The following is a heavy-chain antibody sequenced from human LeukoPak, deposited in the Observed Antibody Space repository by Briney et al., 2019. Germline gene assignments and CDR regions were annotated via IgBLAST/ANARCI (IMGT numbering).Heavy chain of an antibody. J-gene: IGHJ4*02. D-gene: IGHD3-10*01. CDR3: ARDMGRLYYGSGSYSFDY. CDR1: GFTFSSYA. CDR2: ISYDGSNK. V-gene: IGHV3-30-3*01. Sequence: GGSLRLSCAASGFTFSSYAMHWVRQAPGKGLEWVAVISYDGSNKYYADSVKGRFTISRDNSKNTLYLQMNSLRAEDTAIYYCARDMGRLYYGSGSYSFDYWGQGTLVTVSS.